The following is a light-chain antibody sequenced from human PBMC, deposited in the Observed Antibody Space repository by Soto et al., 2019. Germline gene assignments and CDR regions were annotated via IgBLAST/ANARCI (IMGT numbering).Light chain of an antibody. CDR3: SSYAGTGTLV. J-gene: IGLJ2*01. CDR1: SNDVGTYKL. V-gene: IGLV2-23*01. Sequence: QSALTQPASVSGSPGQSITISCTGTSNDVGTYKLVSWYQQHPGKAPKLLIYDDNKRPSGLSDRFSGSKSGNTASLTVSGLQAEDEGDYYCSSYAGTGTLVFGGGTKLTVL. CDR2: DDN.